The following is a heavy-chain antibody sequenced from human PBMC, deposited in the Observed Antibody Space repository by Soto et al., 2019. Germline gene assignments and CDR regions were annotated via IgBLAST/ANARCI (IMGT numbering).Heavy chain of an antibody. CDR2: ISWNSGIL. D-gene: IGHD3-3*01. CDR1: GFTFDDYP. V-gene: IGHV3-9*01. J-gene: IGHJ3*02. CDR3: VKDGLTSIFGQVYDGVGI. Sequence: EVQLVESGGDLVQPGRSLRLSCAASGFTFDDYPMHWVRQAPGKGLEWVSGISWNSGILGYADSVRGRFSISRDNAKKALYLQMNRLRPEDTALYFCVKDGLTSIFGQVYDGVGIWGRGTMVTVSS.